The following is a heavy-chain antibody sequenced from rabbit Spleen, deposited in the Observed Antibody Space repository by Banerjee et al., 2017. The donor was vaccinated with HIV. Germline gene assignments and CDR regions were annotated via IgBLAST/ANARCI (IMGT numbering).Heavy chain of an antibody. CDR2: ISSGGTT. CDR1: GFSLSDYV. V-gene: IGHV1S69*01. D-gene: IGHD4-2*01. CDR3: AGGYGGSDDAFDP. J-gene: IGHJ2*01. Sequence: QSLEESGGRLVTPGTPLTLTCTVSGFSLSDYVMTWVRQAPGKGLEWIGIISSGGTTYYASWAKGRFTISKTSTTVYLKITSPTTEDTATYFCAGGYGGSDDAFDPWGPGTLVTVS.